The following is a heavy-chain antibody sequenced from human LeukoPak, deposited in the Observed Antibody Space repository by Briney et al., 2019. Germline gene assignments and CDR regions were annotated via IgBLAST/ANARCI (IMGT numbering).Heavy chain of an antibody. J-gene: IGHJ4*02. CDR2: ISYDGSDN. D-gene: IGHD4-23*01. V-gene: IGHV3-30*03. CDR1: GFTFSNYG. Sequence: PGRSLRLPCAASGFTFSNYGMNWVRQAPGKGLEWVAVISYDGSDNYYADSVKGRFTISRDNAKNTLFLQMNSLRGDDTAVYYCARESTEVTPGYWGQGTLVTVSS. CDR3: ARESTEVTPGY.